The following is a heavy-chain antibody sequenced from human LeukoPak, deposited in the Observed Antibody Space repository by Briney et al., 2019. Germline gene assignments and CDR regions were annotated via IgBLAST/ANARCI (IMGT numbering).Heavy chain of an antibody. CDR1: GFTFSRYS. V-gene: IGHV3-74*01. Sequence: GGSLRLSRAASGFTFSRYSMHWVRQAPGKGLVWVARINSDGISTSYADSVKGRFTISRDNAKNTLYLQMNSLRAEDTAVYFCAGETGTGFDPWGQGTLVTVS. D-gene: IGHD3/OR15-3a*01. J-gene: IGHJ5*02. CDR2: INSDGIST. CDR3: AGETGTGFDP.